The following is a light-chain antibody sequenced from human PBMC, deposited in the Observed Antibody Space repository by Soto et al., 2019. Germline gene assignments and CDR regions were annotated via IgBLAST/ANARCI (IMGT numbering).Light chain of an antibody. CDR2: TTS. CDR3: QINVGAPRT. V-gene: IGKV1-27*01. CDR1: QDIGIY. J-gene: IGKJ1*01. Sequence: DIQMPQSPSSLSASVGDRVTITCRASQDIGIYLAWYQQKSGRVPKLLIYTTSTLHSGVPSRFSGSGSGTEFTLTISSLQPEDVAAYFCQINVGAPRTFGQGTKVEIK.